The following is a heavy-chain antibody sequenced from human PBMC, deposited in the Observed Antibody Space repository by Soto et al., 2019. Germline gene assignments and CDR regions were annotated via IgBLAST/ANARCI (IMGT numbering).Heavy chain of an antibody. CDR3: ARDLCSTTSCFFNY. V-gene: IGHV3-7*01. J-gene: IGHJ4*02. CDR1: GFIFSDYW. D-gene: IGHD2-2*01. Sequence: PGGSLRLSCVASGFIFSDYWMSWVRQAPGKGLEWVASMKQDGSEKNYGDSVKGRFIISRDNAKNSLYLQINSLRAEDTAVYFCARDLCSTTSCFFNYWGKGTLVTVSS. CDR2: MKQDGSEK.